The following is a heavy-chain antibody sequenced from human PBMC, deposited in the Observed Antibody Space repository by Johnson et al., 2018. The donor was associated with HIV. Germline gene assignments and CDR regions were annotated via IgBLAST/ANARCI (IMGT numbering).Heavy chain of an antibody. CDR3: AREYSSLSQGAFDI. Sequence: QVQLVESGGGVVQPGRSLRLSCAASGFTFSSYAMHCVRQAPGKGLEWVAVISYDGSNKYYADSVKGRFTISRDNSKNTLYLQMNSLRAEDTAVYYCAREYSSLSQGAFDIWGQGTMVTVSS. V-gene: IGHV3-30*04. J-gene: IGHJ3*02. CDR1: GFTFSSYA. D-gene: IGHD6-6*01. CDR2: ISYDGSNK.